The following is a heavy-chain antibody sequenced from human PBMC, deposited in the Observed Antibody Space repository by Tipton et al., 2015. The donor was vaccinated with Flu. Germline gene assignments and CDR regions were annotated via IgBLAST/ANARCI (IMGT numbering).Heavy chain of an antibody. V-gene: IGHV4-31*03. CDR3: ARMEWTVTTPRYFDL. CDR2: IYYIGST. Sequence: TLSLTCTVSGGPISSGGDYWSWIRQHPGKGLEWIGHIYYIGSTNYNPSLKSRVTISVDTSKNQFSLKLSSVTAADTAVYYCARMEWTVTTPRYFDLWGQGTLVTVSS. D-gene: IGHD4-17*01. J-gene: IGHJ5*02. CDR1: GGPISSGGDY.